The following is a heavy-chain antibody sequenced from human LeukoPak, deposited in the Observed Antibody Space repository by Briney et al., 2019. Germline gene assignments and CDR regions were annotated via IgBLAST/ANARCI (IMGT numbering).Heavy chain of an antibody. CDR2: ISWNSANI. D-gene: IGHD3-22*01. V-gene: IGHV3-9*01. Sequence: PGGSLRLSCAASGFTFDDYAMHWVRQVPGKGLEWVSGISWNSANIGYADSVKGRFTISRDNAKKSLYLQMNSLRPEDTAFYYCVKDTLSAYYDSSGSYPFFDSWGQGTLVSVSS. CDR1: GFTFDDYA. J-gene: IGHJ4*02. CDR3: VKDTLSAYYDSSGSYPFFDS.